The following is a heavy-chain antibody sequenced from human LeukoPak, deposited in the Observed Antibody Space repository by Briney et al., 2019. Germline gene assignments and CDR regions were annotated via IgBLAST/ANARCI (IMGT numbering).Heavy chain of an antibody. CDR3: ITGRY. CDR1: GFTFNNAW. J-gene: IGHJ4*02. CDR2: IKSKTGGGTI. Sequence: GGSLRLSCAASGFTFNNAWLNWVRQAPGKGLEWVVRIKSKTGGGTIEYAAPVKGRFTISRDDSKNTLDLQMNSLKTEDTAVYYCITGRYWGQGTLVTVSS. V-gene: IGHV3-15*01.